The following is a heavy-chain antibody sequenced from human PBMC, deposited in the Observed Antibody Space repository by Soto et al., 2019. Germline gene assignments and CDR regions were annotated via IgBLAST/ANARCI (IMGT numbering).Heavy chain of an antibody. J-gene: IGHJ4*02. CDR3: AKLFSSGWYFLDY. D-gene: IGHD6-19*01. CDR1: GFTFSSYG. CDR2: IRDTGDTT. V-gene: IGHV3-23*01. Sequence: DVQLLESGGDLVQPGGSLRLSCVASGFTFSSYGMSWVRQAPGKGLEWVSSIRDTGDTTYYADSVKGRFTVPRDNSKNTLYLHMNSLGAADTAMYYCAKLFSSGWYFLDYWGQGALVTVSA.